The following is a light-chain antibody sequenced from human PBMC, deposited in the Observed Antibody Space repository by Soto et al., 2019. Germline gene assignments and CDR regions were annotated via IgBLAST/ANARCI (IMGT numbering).Light chain of an antibody. Sequence: IQMTQSPYSLSASVGDRVTITCRASQSISSYLNWYQQKPGKAPKLLIYAASSLQSGVPSRFSGSGSGTDFTLTISSPQPEDVATYYCQQSYSTPLVTFGPGTKVDI. CDR1: QSISSY. CDR2: AAS. V-gene: IGKV1-39*01. CDR3: QQSYSTPLVT. J-gene: IGKJ3*01.